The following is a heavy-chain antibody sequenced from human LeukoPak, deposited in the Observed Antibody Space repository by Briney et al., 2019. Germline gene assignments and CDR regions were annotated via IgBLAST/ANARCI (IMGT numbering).Heavy chain of an antibody. V-gene: IGHV1-69*05. CDR1: GGTFSSYA. CDR2: IIPIFGTA. Sequence: ASVKVSCKASGGTFSSYATIWVRQAPGQGLEWMGGIIPIFGTANYAQKFQGRVTITTDESTSTAYMELSSLRSEDTAVYYCARDSPYDSSGYADAFDIWGQGTMVTVSS. J-gene: IGHJ3*02. D-gene: IGHD3-22*01. CDR3: ARDSPYDSSGYADAFDI.